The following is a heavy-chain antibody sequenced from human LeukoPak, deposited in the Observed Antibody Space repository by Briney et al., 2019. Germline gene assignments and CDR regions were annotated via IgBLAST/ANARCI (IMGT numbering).Heavy chain of an antibody. CDR2: MNPNSGNT. CDR1: GYTFTSYD. CDR3: ARGLGFGESRDAFDI. D-gene: IGHD3-10*01. J-gene: IGHJ3*02. V-gene: IGHV1-8*01. Sequence: ASVKVSRKASGYTFTSYDINWVRQATGQGLEWRGWMNPNSGNTGYAQKFQGRVTMTRNTSISTAYMELSSLRSEDTAVYYCARGLGFGESRDAFDIWGQGTMVTVSS.